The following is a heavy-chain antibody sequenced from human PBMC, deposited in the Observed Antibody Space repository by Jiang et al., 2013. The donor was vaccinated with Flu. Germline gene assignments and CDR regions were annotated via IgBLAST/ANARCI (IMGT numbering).Heavy chain of an antibody. J-gene: IGHJ6*02. CDR2: ISTDNGKT. CDR3: ARELLGEYGDFPGYGMDV. CDR1: GYTFSSYG. Sequence: SGAEVKKPGASVKVSCKASGYTFSSYGISWVRQAPGQGLEWMGWISTDNGKTIYAQNLQGRVTMTTDTSTSTAYMELRSLRSDDTAVYYCARELLGEYGDFPGYGMDVWGQG. V-gene: IGHV1-18*04. D-gene: IGHD4-17*01.